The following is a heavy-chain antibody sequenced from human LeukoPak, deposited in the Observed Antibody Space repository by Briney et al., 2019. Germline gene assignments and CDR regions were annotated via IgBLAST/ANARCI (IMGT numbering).Heavy chain of an antibody. J-gene: IGHJ4*02. CDR2: ISWNSGTI. CDR1: GFTFDDYA. V-gene: IGHV3-9*01. CDR3: AKATRYNWKGAFDY. D-gene: IGHD1-20*01. Sequence: GRSLRLSCAASGFTFDDYAMHWVRQAPGKGLEWVSGISWNSGTIGYADSVKGRFTISSNNAKNSLYLQMNSLRAEDKALYYCAKATRYNWKGAFDYWGQGTLVTVSS.